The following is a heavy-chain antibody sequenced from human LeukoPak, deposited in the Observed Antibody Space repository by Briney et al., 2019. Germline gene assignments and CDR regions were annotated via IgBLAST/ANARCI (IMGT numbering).Heavy chain of an antibody. CDR1: GFTFSTYD. J-gene: IGHJ4*02. CDR3: ARDRGWFGELLPDY. Sequence: PGGSLRLSCAASGFTFSTYDMSWVRQAPGKGPKWVSSISSSNSYIYYADSVEGRFTISRDNAKNSLFLQMNSLRAEDTAVYYCARDRGWFGELLPDYWGQGTLVTVSS. V-gene: IGHV3-21*01. CDR2: ISSSNSYI. D-gene: IGHD3-10*01.